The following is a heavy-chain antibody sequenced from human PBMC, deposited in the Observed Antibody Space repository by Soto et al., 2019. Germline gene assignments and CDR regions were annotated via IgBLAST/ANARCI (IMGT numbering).Heavy chain of an antibody. Sequence: EVQLVESGGGLVQPGGSLRLSCAASGFSFSSYWMSWVHQAPGKGLEWVTTIKQDESEKYYVDSVKGRFTVSRDNAENSLYLQMNSLRAEDTAVYYCARGDYFDRRFDYWGQGTLVAVSS. CDR1: GFSFSSYW. V-gene: IGHV3-7*03. J-gene: IGHJ4*02. D-gene: IGHD3-22*01. CDR2: IKQDESEK. CDR3: ARGDYFDRRFDY.